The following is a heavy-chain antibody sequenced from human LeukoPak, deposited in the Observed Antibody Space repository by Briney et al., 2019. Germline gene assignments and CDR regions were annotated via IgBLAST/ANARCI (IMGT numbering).Heavy chain of an antibody. Sequence: ASVKVSCKASGYTFTGNHIYWVRQASGLGLEWMGWINPNSGDTNYAQKFQDRVTMTSDTSLSTAYMELNRLTSDDTAVYFCARGRVSSSTWYSTYYYYFYMDVWGKGTTVTVSS. J-gene: IGHJ6*03. CDR3: ARGRVSSSTWYSTYYYYFYMDV. CDR2: INPNSGDT. V-gene: IGHV1-2*02. D-gene: IGHD1-1*01. CDR1: GYTFTGNH.